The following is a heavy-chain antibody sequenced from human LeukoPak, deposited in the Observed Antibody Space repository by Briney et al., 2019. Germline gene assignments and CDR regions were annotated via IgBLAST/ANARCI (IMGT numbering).Heavy chain of an antibody. D-gene: IGHD3-10*01. CDR3: ARGSDGSENSYRNWFDP. J-gene: IGHJ5*02. CDR1: GGTFSGYY. Sequence: PSETLSLTCAVCGGTFSGYYWSWVRQPPGKGLEWIGEINHSGSPNYNPSLKSRVTISVDTSKNQFSLKLNSVTAADRAVYYCARGSDGSENSYRNWFDPWGQGTRVTVSS. V-gene: IGHV4-34*01. CDR2: INHSGSP.